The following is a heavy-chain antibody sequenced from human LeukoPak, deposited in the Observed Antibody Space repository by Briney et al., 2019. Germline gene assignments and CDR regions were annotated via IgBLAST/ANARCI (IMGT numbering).Heavy chain of an antibody. D-gene: IGHD3-9*01. CDR1: GGTFSSYA. J-gene: IGHJ4*02. CDR2: IIPILGIA. Sequence: GASVKVSCKASGGTFSSYAISWVRQAPGQGLEWMGRIIPILGIANYAQKFQGRVTITADKSTSTAYMELSSLRSEDTAVYYCARGDILTGKYFDYWGQGTLVTVSS. CDR3: ARGDILTGKYFDY. V-gene: IGHV1-69*04.